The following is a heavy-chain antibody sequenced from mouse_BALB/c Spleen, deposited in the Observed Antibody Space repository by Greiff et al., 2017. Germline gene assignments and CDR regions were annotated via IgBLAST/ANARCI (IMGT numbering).Heavy chain of an antibody. Sequence: EVNVVESGGGLVKPGGSLKLSCAASGFAFSSYDMSWVRQTPEKRLEWVAYISSGGGSTYYPDTVKGRFTISRDNAKNTLYLQMSSLKSEDTAMYYCARITTALHYYAMDYWGQGTSVTVSS. V-gene: IGHV5-12-1*01. CDR1: GFAFSSYD. D-gene: IGHD1-2*01. CDR2: ISSGGGST. J-gene: IGHJ4*01. CDR3: ARITTALHYYAMDY.